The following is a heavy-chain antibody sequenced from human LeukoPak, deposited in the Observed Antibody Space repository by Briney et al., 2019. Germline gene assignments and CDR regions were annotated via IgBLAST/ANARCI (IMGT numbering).Heavy chain of an antibody. J-gene: IGHJ4*02. D-gene: IGHD3-3*01. CDR1: GFTFDDYG. CDR3: ARGIRFLEWLSGFDY. Sequence: SGGSLRLSCAASGFTFDDYGMSWVRQVPGKGLEWVSGINWNGGSTGYADSVKGRFTISRDNAKNSLYLQMDSLRVEDTALYYCARGIRFLEWLSGFDYWGQGTLVTASS. CDR2: INWNGGST. V-gene: IGHV3-20*04.